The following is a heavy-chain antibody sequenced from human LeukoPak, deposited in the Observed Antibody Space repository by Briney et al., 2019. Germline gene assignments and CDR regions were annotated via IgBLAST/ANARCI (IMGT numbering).Heavy chain of an antibody. J-gene: IGHJ4*02. CDR1: GYSFTSYW. CDR3: ARPGYCSGGSCYDLNY. D-gene: IGHD2-15*01. Sequence: RGESLKISCKGSGYSFTSYWIGWVRQMPGKGLEWMGIIYPGDSDTRYSPSFQGQVTISADKSISTAYLQWSSLKASDTAMYYCARPGYCSGGSCYDLNYWGQGTLVTVSS. V-gene: IGHV5-51*01. CDR2: IYPGDSDT.